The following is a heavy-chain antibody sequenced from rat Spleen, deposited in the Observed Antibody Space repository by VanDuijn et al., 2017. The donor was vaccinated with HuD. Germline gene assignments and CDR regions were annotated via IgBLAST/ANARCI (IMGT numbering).Heavy chain of an antibody. CDR2: ITNAAGKV. Sequence: EVQLVESGGGLVQPGRSMKLSCAASGLSFSNYDMAWVRQAPTKGLEWVASITNAAGKVHYPDSVKGRFTISRDTAQNTLYLQMNSPTSEDTATYYCASLGYGHTPIWFPYWGQGTLVTVSS. V-gene: IGHV5-25*01. CDR3: ASLGYGHTPIWFPY. CDR1: GLSFSNYD. D-gene: IGHD4-1*01. J-gene: IGHJ3*01.